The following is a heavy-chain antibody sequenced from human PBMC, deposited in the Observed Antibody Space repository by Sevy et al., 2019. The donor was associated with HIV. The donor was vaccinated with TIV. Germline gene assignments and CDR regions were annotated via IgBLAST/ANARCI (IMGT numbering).Heavy chain of an antibody. Sequence: SETLSLTCTVSGGSVSSGSYYWSWIRQPPGKGLEWIGYNYYSGSTNYNPSLKSRVTISVDTSKNQFSLKLSSVTAADTALYYCARGKVGSWSLGYFDYWGQGTLVTVSS. J-gene: IGHJ4*02. D-gene: IGHD6-13*01. V-gene: IGHV4-61*01. CDR2: NYYSGST. CDR1: GGSVSSGSYY. CDR3: ARGKVGSWSLGYFDY.